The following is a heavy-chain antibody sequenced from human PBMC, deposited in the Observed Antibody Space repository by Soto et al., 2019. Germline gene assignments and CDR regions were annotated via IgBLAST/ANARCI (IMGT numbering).Heavy chain of an antibody. J-gene: IGHJ4*02. CDR1: GGSISSGNYY. D-gene: IGHD3-22*01. Sequence: SETLSLTCTVSGGSISSGNYYWSWIRQHPGKGLEWIGYIYYSGSPYYNPSLKSRVTISVDTSKNQFSLKLSSVTAADTAVYYCARGGYYYDSSGYYQPLDYWGQGTLVTVSS. CDR3: ARGGYYYDSSGYYQPLDY. V-gene: IGHV4-31*03. CDR2: IYYSGSP.